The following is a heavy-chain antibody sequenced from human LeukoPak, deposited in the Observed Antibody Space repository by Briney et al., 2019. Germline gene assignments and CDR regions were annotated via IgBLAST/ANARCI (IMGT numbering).Heavy chain of an antibody. J-gene: IGHJ4*02. V-gene: IGHV3-7*01. CDR1: GFTFSDYA. CDR2: INQDGREK. Sequence: GGSLRLSCTASGFTFSDYAMSWFRQAPGKGLEWVASINQDGREKYYLDSVKGRFTISRDNAKNSLYLQMNSLRDEDTAVYSCARDGVRDGLYFDRWGQGTLVTVSS. D-gene: IGHD5-24*01. CDR3: ARDGVRDGLYFDR.